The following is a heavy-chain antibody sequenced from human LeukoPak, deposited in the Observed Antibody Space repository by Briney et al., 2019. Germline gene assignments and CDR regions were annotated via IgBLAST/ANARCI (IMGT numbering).Heavy chain of an antibody. Sequence: SGGSLSLSCAASGFTFSSYAMSWVRQAPGKGLEWVSAISGSGGSTYYADSVKGRFTISRDNSKNTLYLQMNSLRAEDTAVYYCARRVVIATKYNWFDPWGQGTLVTVSS. CDR2: ISGSGGST. V-gene: IGHV3-23*01. CDR1: GFTFSSYA. CDR3: ARRVVIATKYNWFDP. D-gene: IGHD3-3*01. J-gene: IGHJ5*02.